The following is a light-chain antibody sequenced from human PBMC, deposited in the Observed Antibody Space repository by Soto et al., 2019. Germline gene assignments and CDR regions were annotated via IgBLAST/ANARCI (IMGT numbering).Light chain of an antibody. J-gene: IGKJ4*01. V-gene: IGKV1-12*01. CDR3: QQIYSFPPT. CDR1: RDITTY. CDR2: DVS. Sequence: DIQMTQSPSSVTASVGDRVTFTCRACRDITTYLAWYKQRPGTAPKLLIFDVSTLQSGVPSRISGSGSGREFTLTISRLQPEDVGTYYCQQIYSFPPTFGGGSKVAIK.